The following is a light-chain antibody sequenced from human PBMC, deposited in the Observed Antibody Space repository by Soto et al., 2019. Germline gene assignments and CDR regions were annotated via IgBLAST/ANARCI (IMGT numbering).Light chain of an antibody. J-gene: IGKJ3*01. V-gene: IGKV1-5*01. Sequence: DIQMTQSPSTLSASVGDSVTITCRASQDISTWLAWYQQRPGKAPHLLIYDASRLQSGVPSRFSGSGSGTEFTLTVSSLPPDDFATYYCQHRVFGPGTKVEIK. CDR1: QDISTW. CDR2: DAS. CDR3: QHRV.